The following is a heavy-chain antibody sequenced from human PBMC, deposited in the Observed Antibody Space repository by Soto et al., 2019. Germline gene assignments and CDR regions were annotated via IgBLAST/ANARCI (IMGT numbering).Heavy chain of an antibody. Sequence: SETLSLTCTVSGGSISSSSYYWGWTRQPPGKGLEWIGSIYYSGSTYYNPSLKSRVTISVDTSKNQFSLKLSSVTAADTAVYYCARKTGYCSGGSCYEDWFDPWGQGTLVTVSS. D-gene: IGHD2-15*01. CDR1: GGSISSSSYY. CDR2: IYYSGST. J-gene: IGHJ5*02. V-gene: IGHV4-39*01. CDR3: ARKTGYCSGGSCYEDWFDP.